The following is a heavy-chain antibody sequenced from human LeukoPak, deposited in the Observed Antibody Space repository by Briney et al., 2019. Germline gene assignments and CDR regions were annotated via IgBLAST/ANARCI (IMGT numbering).Heavy chain of an antibody. CDR2: IYSGGST. V-gene: IGHV3-66*02. D-gene: IGHD4-11*01. Sequence: GGSLRLSCAASGFTVSSNYMSWVRQAPGKGLGWVSVIYSGGSTYYADSVKGRFTISRDNSKNTLYLQMNSLRAEDTAVYYCARDLGTVTTRSNWFDPWGQGTLVTVSS. CDR3: ARDLGTVTTRSNWFDP. J-gene: IGHJ5*02. CDR1: GFTVSSNY.